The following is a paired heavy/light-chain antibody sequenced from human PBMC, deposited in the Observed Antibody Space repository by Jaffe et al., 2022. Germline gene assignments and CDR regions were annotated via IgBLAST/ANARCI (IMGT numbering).Light chain of an antibody. J-gene: IGLJ2*01. CDR2: RSN. CDR1: SSNIGGNY. V-gene: IGLV1-47*01. CDR3: SAWDDSLRGPV. Sequence: QSVLTQPPSASGTPGQRVTISCSGSSSNIGGNYVHWYQQVPGTAPKLLIYRSNQRPSGVPDRFSGSKSATSATLAISGLRSEDEADYYCSAWDDSLRGPVFGGGTELTVL.
Heavy chain of an antibody. Sequence: EVQLVQSGAEVKKPGESLKISCKGSGYTFTNYWIGWVRQTPGRGLEWMGIIYPGDSHTRYGPSFQGQVTISVDRSISVAYVQWNSLKASDSAMYYCARRAIDSQTDSYYFDNWGQGTLVSVSS. D-gene: IGHD3-10*01. CDR2: IYPGDSHT. V-gene: IGHV5-51*03. CDR3: ARRAIDSQTDSYYFDN. CDR1: GYTFTNYW. J-gene: IGHJ4*02.